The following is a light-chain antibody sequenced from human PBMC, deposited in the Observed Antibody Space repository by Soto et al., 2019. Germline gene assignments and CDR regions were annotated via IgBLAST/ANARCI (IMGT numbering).Light chain of an antibody. CDR2: RNN. J-gene: IGLJ2*01. CDR3: GGWYDSLSGPV. CDR1: SSNIGSNY. V-gene: IGLV1-47*01. Sequence: QSVLTQPPSASGTPGQRVNISCSGSSSNIGSNYVYWYRQFPGTAPKLLIQRNNQRPSGVPARFSGSKSGTSASLAISGLRSDAAADHYCGGWYDSLSGPVFGGGTQRTVL.